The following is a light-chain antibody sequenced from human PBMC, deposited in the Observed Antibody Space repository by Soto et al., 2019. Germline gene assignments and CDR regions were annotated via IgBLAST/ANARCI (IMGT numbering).Light chain of an antibody. J-gene: IGLJ2*01. Sequence: QSVLTQPPSASGTPGQRVTISCSGSNSNIESNTVNWYQQLPGTAPKLLIYSNNKRPSGVPDRCSGSTSCTSASLAISGVQSDDEADYYCAAWDDSLNGHVVFGGGTKLTVL. CDR2: SNN. V-gene: IGLV1-44*01. CDR1: NSNIESNT. CDR3: AAWDDSLNGHVV.